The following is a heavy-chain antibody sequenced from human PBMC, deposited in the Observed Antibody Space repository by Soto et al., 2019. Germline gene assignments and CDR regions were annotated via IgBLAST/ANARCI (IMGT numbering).Heavy chain of an antibody. D-gene: IGHD3-10*01. Sequence: QLVQSGAEVKKPGSSVKVSCKASGGDFLSYTIAWVRQAPGQGPEWMGTIIPILDVAKNAQKFQGRVAITAEQATGTVYMEWRSLRSDATAVYYCAQMWFGELWHGMDVWGQGTTITVSS. V-gene: IGHV1-69*02. CDR3: AQMWFGELWHGMDV. CDR1: GGDFLSYT. CDR2: IIPILDVA. J-gene: IGHJ6*02.